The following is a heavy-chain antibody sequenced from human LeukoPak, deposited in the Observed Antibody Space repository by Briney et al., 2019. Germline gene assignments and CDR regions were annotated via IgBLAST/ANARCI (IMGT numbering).Heavy chain of an antibody. Sequence: ASVKVSCKASGYTFTDYYMHWVQQAPGKGLEWMGRVDPEDGETIYAEKFQGRVTITADTSTDTAYMELSSLRSEDTAVYYCATDLYYYGSGSPFDYWGQGTLVTVSS. D-gene: IGHD3-10*01. J-gene: IGHJ4*02. V-gene: IGHV1-69-2*01. CDR2: VDPEDGET. CDR3: ATDLYYYGSGSPFDY. CDR1: GYTFTDYY.